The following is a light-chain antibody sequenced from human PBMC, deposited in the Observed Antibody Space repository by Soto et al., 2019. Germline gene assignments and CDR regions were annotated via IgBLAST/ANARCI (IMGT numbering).Light chain of an antibody. Sequence: DIEMNQSPSSLSASVGDRVTIYCRTSQTINNNLNWYQQRPGKAPKLLIYSSSSLLSGVPQRFSGSGSGTDFTLTISSLKPEDFATYFCHQPYIPPITFGQGTRLDIK. CDR2: SSS. V-gene: IGKV1-39*01. CDR1: QTINNN. CDR3: HQPYIPPIT. J-gene: IGKJ5*01.